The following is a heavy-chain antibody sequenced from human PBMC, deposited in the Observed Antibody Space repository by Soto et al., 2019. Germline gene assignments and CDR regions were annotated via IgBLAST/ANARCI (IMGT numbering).Heavy chain of an antibody. Sequence: EVHLLESGGGLVQPGGSLRLSCAASGFNFSSYAMSWVRQAPGKGLEWVSGISSGGGSPYNADSVKGRFTISRDNSKNTLYLQMNSRRAADTAVYFCANGDGRIVPRHVDSWGQGTLFTVSS. V-gene: IGHV3-23*01. CDR3: ANGDGRIVPRHVDS. J-gene: IGHJ4*02. CDR2: ISSGGGSP. D-gene: IGHD6-6*01. CDR1: GFNFSSYA.